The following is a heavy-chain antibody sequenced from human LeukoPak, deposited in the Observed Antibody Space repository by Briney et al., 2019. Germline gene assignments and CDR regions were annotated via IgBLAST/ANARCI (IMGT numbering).Heavy chain of an antibody. CDR3: AKMLSYQDAFDI. J-gene: IGHJ3*02. V-gene: IGHV3-9*01. CDR2: ISWNSGSI. D-gene: IGHD3-16*02. Sequence: PGRSLRLSCAASGFTFDDYAMHWVRQAPGKGLEWVSGISWNSGSIGYADSVKGRFTISRDNAKNSLYLQMNSLRAEDTALYYCAKMLSYQDAFDIWGQGTMVTVSS. CDR1: GFTFDDYA.